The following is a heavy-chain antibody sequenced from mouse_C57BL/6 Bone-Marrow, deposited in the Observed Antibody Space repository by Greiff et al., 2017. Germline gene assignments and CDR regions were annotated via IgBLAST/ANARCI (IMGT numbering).Heavy chain of an antibody. CDR1: GYTFTSYW. Sequence: QVQLQQSGAELVKPGASVKMSCKASGYTFTSYWITWVKQRPGQGLEWIGDIYPGSGSTNYNEKFKSKATLTVDTSSSTAYMQRSSLTSEDSAVYYCARVGLRRFAYWGQGTLVTVSA. D-gene: IGHD4-1*01. V-gene: IGHV1-55*01. J-gene: IGHJ3*01. CDR3: ARVGLRRFAY. CDR2: IYPGSGST.